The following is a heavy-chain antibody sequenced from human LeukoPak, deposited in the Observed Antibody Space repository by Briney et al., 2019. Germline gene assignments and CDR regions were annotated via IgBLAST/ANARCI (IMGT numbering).Heavy chain of an antibody. CDR2: FYSGGST. J-gene: IGHJ4*02. D-gene: IGHD3-16*01. Sequence: GRSLRLSCAASGFTVSSNYMSWVRQAPGKGLEWVSVFYSGGSTYYADSVKGRFTISRDNSKNTLYLQMNSLRAEDTAVYYCARVFRGLYFDYWGQGTLVTVSS. CDR3: ARVFRGLYFDY. V-gene: IGHV3-53*01. CDR1: GFTVSSNY.